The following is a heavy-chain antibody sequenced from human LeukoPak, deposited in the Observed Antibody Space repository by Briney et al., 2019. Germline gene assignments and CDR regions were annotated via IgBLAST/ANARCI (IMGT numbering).Heavy chain of an antibody. Sequence: PGGSLRLSCAASGFTFSSYAMHWVRQAPGKGLEWVAVISYDGSNKYYADSVKGRFTISRDNSKNTLYLQMNRLRAEDTAVYYCARESTSDYYDSSGYFRARYYFDYWGQGTLVTVSS. CDR2: ISYDGSNK. V-gene: IGHV3-30*04. CDR1: GFTFSSYA. D-gene: IGHD3-22*01. J-gene: IGHJ4*02. CDR3: ARESTSDYYDSSGYFRARYYFDY.